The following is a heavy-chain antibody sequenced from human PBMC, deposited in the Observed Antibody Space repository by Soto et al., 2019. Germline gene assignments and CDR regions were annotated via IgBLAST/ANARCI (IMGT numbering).Heavy chain of an antibody. Sequence: PAGSLTLTCAVSGFTFGDYAKYWVWHGQRKGLEWVSVISWHSGNIAYADAVKGRFTISRDNAKNSLYLQMNSLRVDDTAVYYCVKEGDKAAILPYFDHWGQGTLVTVSS. CDR1: GFTFGDYA. D-gene: IGHD5-18*01. V-gene: IGHV3-9*01. CDR2: ISWHSGNI. J-gene: IGHJ4*02. CDR3: VKEGDKAAILPYFDH.